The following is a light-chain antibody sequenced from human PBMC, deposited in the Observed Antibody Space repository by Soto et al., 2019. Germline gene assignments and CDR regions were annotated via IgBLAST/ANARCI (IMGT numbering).Light chain of an antibody. CDR2: GAS. CDR3: QQANNYPFT. Sequence: DIQLTQSPSYLSASVGDRVTITCRASHDISTYLAWYEQKPGKAPKLLISGASTLQSGVPSMFSGHGSVTEFTLTISTLQPEDLANYRCQQANNYPFTFGPGTTVDIK. J-gene: IGKJ3*01. CDR1: HDISTY. V-gene: IGKV1-9*01.